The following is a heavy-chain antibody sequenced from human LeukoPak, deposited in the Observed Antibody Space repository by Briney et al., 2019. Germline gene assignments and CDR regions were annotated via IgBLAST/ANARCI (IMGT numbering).Heavy chain of an antibody. CDR3: ARKNSGSYSRWFDP. D-gene: IGHD1-26*01. J-gene: IGHJ5*02. V-gene: IGHV4-34*01. CDR1: GGSFSGYY. Sequence: SETLSLTCAVYGGSFSGYYWSWIRQPPGKGLEWIGEINHSGSTNYNPSLKSRVTISVDTSKNQFSLKLSSATAADTAVYYCARKNSGSYSRWFDPWGQGTLVTVSS. CDR2: INHSGST.